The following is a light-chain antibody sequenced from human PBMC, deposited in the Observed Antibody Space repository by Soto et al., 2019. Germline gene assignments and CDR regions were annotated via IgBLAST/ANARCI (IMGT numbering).Light chain of an antibody. Sequence: IVLTQSPGTLSLSPGERATLSCRASPSIRRSYLAWYQQTPGQAPRLLTYCASSRATGIPNRFSGSGSGTDCTLTISRLEPEDVAVYYCQQYGSSPYTFGQGTKLEIK. CDR2: CAS. V-gene: IGKV3-20*01. CDR1: PSIRRSY. J-gene: IGKJ2*01. CDR3: QQYGSSPYT.